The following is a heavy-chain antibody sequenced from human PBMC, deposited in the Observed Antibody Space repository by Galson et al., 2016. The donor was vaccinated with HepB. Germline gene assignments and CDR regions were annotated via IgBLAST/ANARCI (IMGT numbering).Heavy chain of an antibody. CDR2: IFPGDSDT. D-gene: IGHD5-12*01. J-gene: IGHJ4*02. CDR3: ARLMATIIESFDY. Sequence: QSGAEVTKPGESLKVSCKGSGFTFTNYWIAWVRQTPGKGLEWMGIIFPGDSDTRYSPSFQGQVTISADKSISTAYLQWSSLKASDTAMYYCARLMATIIESFDYWGQGTLVTVSS. CDR1: GFTFTNYW. V-gene: IGHV5-51*01.